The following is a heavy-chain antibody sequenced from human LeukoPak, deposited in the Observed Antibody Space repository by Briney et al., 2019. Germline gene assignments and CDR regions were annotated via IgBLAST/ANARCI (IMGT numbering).Heavy chain of an antibody. CDR2: ISGSGGST. D-gene: IGHD2-2*01. J-gene: IGHJ4*02. CDR3: ATDADRVVPAAGFDY. Sequence: GGSLRLSCAASGFTFSSYAMSWVRQAPGKGLEWVSAISGSGGSTYYADSVNGRFTISRDNSKNTLYLQMNSLRAEDTAVYYCATDADRVVPAAGFDYWGQGTLVTVSS. CDR1: GFTFSSYA. V-gene: IGHV3-23*01.